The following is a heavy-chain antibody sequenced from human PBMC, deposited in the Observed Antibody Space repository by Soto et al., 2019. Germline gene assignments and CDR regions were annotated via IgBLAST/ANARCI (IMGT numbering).Heavy chain of an antibody. CDR3: ARVRNEYAGLDY. D-gene: IGHD2-2*01. J-gene: IGHJ4*02. V-gene: IGHV4-59*01. CDR2: VCSSGRK. CDR1: GGSISSFS. Sequence: SETLSLTCTVSGGSISSFSWTWIRQYPGKGLESIAYVCSSGRKNYKTYLESRVDISLDTSKNQFSMRLTSVTAADTAVYFCARVRNEYAGLDYWGQGTLVTVSS.